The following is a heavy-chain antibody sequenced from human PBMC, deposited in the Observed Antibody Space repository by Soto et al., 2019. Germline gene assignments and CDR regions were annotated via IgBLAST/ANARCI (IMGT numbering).Heavy chain of an antibody. V-gene: IGHV4-31*03. Sequence: VQLRESGPGLVKPSQTLSLTCTVSGGSIRSGGYYWSWIRQHPGKGLEWIGYFYYSGNTYYNPSLKSRLTISGDTSKNQFSLNLSSVTAADTAVYYCARAMGAINYFDYWGQGTLVTVSS. CDR2: FYYSGNT. CDR1: GGSIRSGGYY. D-gene: IGHD1-26*01. J-gene: IGHJ4*02. CDR3: ARAMGAINYFDY.